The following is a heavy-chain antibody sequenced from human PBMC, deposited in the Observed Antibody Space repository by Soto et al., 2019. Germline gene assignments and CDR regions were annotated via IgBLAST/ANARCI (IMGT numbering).Heavy chain of an antibody. CDR3: AREQHPQTTAYYHYGMDV. D-gene: IGHD5-18*01. CDR2: IGTAGDT. J-gene: IGHJ6*02. CDR1: GFTFSSYD. Sequence: VGSLRLSCAASGFTFSSYDMHWVRQATGKGLEWVSAIGTAGDTYYPGSVKGRFTISRENAKNSLYLQMNSLRAEDTAVYYCAREQHPQTTAYYHYGMDVWGQGTTVTVSS. V-gene: IGHV3-13*01.